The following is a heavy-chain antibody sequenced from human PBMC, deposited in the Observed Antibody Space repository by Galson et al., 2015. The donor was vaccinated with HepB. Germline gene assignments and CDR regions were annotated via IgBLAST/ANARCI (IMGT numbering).Heavy chain of an antibody. CDR2: ISSSSSTI. J-gene: IGHJ3*02. D-gene: IGHD3-10*01. CDR3: ATGTSDMVRGVPGAFDI. V-gene: IGHV3-48*01. CDR1: GFTFSSYS. Sequence: SLRLSCAASGFTFSSYSMNWVRQAPGKGLEWVSYISSSSSTIYYADSVKGRFTISRDNAKNSLYLQMNSLRAEDTAVYYCATGTSDMVRGVPGAFDIWGQGTMVTVSS.